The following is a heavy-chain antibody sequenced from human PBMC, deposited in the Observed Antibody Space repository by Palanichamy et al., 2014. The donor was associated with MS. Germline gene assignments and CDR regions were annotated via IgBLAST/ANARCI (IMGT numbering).Heavy chain of an antibody. V-gene: IGHV3-23*01. CDR1: GFTFSNYA. CDR2: IGTSGGST. CDR3: AKRYYPYFDL. Sequence: EVQLLESGGGLVQAWGSLRLSCAVSGFTFSNYAMSWVRQTPGKGLEWVSVIGTSGGSTYYADSVKGRLTISRDNSKNTLYLQMNSLRAEDTAVYYCAKRYYPYFDLWGQGTRVTVSS. D-gene: IGHD3-22*01. J-gene: IGHJ4*02.